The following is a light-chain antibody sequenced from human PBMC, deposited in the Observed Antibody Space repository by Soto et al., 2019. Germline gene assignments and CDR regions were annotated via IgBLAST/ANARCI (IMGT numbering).Light chain of an antibody. J-gene: IGKJ1*01. CDR3: QQYNTYSKT. Sequence: DIQMTQTPSTLSASVGDSLTITCGGSQSISNWLAWYQQRTGKAANLLIFDASSLESGVPSRCSGSGSGTEFTLTISSLQPDDFATYYCQQYNTYSKTFGQGTKVDIK. V-gene: IGKV1-5*01. CDR1: QSISNW. CDR2: DAS.